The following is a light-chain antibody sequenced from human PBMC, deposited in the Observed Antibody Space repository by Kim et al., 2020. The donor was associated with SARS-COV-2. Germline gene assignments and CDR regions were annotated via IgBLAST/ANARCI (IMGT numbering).Light chain of an antibody. CDR1: QSVSSK. V-gene: IGKV3-15*01. CDR2: GTS. Sequence: EIVMTQSPATLSVSPGERPTLSCRASQSVSSKLAWYQQKPGQPPRLLMYGTSTRATGFPARFSGSGSGTEFTLSISSLQSEDSAVYYCQEYKNWPSITFGQGTRLEIK. CDR3: QEYKNWPSIT. J-gene: IGKJ5*01.